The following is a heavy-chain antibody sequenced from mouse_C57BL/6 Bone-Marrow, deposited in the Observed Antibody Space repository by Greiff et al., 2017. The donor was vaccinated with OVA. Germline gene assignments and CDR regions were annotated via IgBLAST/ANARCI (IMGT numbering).Heavy chain of an antibody. Sequence: VQLQQSGPELVKPGASVKISCKASGYTFTDYYMNWVKQSHGKSLEWIGEINPNNGGTSYNQKFKGKATLTVDKSSSTAYMELRSLTSEDSAVYYCARDYYGSSWYFDVWGTGTTVTVSS. CDR1: GYTFTDYY. V-gene: IGHV1-26*01. D-gene: IGHD1-1*01. CDR2: INPNNGGT. CDR3: ARDYYGSSWYFDV. J-gene: IGHJ1*03.